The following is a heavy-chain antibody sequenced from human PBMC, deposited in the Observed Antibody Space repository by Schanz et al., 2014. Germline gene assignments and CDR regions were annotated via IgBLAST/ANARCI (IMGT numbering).Heavy chain of an antibody. Sequence: QVQLQESGPGLVKPSQTLSLTCTVSGASITSGGHYWTWIRQVPGKDLEWIGCIDDTWGPKNNSPNKARVTLSLDASTNQFSLKLSSVTAADTAVYYCAREGTEAVRGYFDYWGQGALVTVSS. J-gene: IGHJ4*02. D-gene: IGHD6-13*01. CDR1: GASITSGGHY. CDR3: AREGTEAVRGYFDY. V-gene: IGHV4-31*03. CDR2: IDDTWGP.